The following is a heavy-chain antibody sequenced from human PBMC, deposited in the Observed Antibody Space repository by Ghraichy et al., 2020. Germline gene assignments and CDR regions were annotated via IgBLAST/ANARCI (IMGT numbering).Heavy chain of an antibody. CDR1: GGSISSSSYY. D-gene: IGHD3-16*02. Sequence: SETLSLTCTVSGGSISSSSYYWGWIRQPPGKGLEWIGSIYYSGSTYYNPSLKSRVTISVDTSKNQFSLKLSSVTAADTAVYYCARHVTLANYYDYVWGSYRQYYFDYWGQGTLVTVSS. V-gene: IGHV4-39*01. CDR2: IYYSGST. J-gene: IGHJ4*02. CDR3: ARHVTLANYYDYVWGSYRQYYFDY.